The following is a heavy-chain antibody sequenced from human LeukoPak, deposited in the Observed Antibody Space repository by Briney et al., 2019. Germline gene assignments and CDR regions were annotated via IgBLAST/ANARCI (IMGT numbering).Heavy chain of an antibody. V-gene: IGHV4-34*01. D-gene: IGHD3-9*01. J-gene: IGHJ5*02. CDR2: INHSGST. CDR1: GGSFSGYY. CDR3: ARFGRPLRYFDLHGYYKERFDP. Sequence: SETLSLTCAVYGGSFSGYYWSWIRQPPGKGLEWIGEINHSGSTNYNPSLKSRVTISVDTSKNQFSLKLSSVTAADTAVYYCARFGRPLRYFDLHGYYKERFDPWGQGTLVTVSS.